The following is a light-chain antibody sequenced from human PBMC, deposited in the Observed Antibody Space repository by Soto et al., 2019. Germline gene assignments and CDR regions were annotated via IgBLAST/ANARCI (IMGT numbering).Light chain of an antibody. CDR1: SSDVGAYNF. CDR3: CSYAGNYKYV. V-gene: IGLV2-11*01. J-gene: IGLJ1*01. Sequence: ALTQPHSVSGSPGQSVTISCTGTSSDVGAYNFASWYQQRPGTAPRLIIYDVNKRPSGVPDRFSGSKSGNTASLTISGLQAEDEADYYCCSYAGNYKYVFGSGTKSPS. CDR2: DVN.